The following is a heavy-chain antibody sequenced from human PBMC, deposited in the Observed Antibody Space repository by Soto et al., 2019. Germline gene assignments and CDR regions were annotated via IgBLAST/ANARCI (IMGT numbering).Heavy chain of an antibody. CDR1: GGTFSSYT. Sequence: QVQLVQSGAEVKKPGSSVKVSCKASGGTFSSYTISWVRQAPGQGLEWMGRIIPILGIANYVQKFQGRVTITADKSTSTAYMELSSLRSEDTAVYYCASEDYYDSSGYYCWGQGTLVTVSS. CDR2: IIPILGIA. J-gene: IGHJ4*02. CDR3: ASEDYYDSSGYYC. D-gene: IGHD3-22*01. V-gene: IGHV1-69*02.